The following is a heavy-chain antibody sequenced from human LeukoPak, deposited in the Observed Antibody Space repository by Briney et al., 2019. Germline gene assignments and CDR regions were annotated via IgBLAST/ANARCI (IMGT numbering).Heavy chain of an antibody. V-gene: IGHV4-59*11. CDR1: GDSISSHY. CDR3: GGGSDGSFSSVDY. CDR2: IYYSGST. Sequence: PSETLSLTCTVSGDSISSHYWSWIRQPPGKGLEWIGYIYYSGSTNYNPSLESRVTISVDTSKNQFSLKLSPVTAADTAVYYCGGGSDGSFSSVDYWGQGTLVTVSS. J-gene: IGHJ4*02. D-gene: IGHD1-26*01.